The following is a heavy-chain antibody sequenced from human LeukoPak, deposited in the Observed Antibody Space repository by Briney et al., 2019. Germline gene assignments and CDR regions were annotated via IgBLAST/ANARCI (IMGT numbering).Heavy chain of an antibody. CDR2: TRNKANSYTT. CDR1: GFTFSDHY. J-gene: IGHJ4*02. Sequence: PGGSLRLSCAASGFTFSDHYMDWVRQAPGKGLEWVGRTRNKANSYTTEYAASVKGRFTISRDDSKNSLYLQMNSLKTEDTAVYYCARVVTGTATFDYWGQGTLVTVSS. CDR3: ARVVTGTATFDY. V-gene: IGHV3-72*01. D-gene: IGHD1-20*01.